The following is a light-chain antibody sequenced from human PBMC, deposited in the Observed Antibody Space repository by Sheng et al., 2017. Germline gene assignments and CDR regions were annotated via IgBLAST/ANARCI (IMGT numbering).Light chain of an antibody. CDR3: NSYAGVNNYV. V-gene: IGLV3-1*01. Sequence: SYELTQPPSVSVSPGQTASITCSGDKLGHKYVCWYQQKPGQSPVLVINQDVRRPSGIPERFSGSNSGNTATLTISGTQAMDEADYYCNSYAGVNNYVFGTGTKVTVL. J-gene: IGLJ1*01. CDR2: QDV. CDR1: KLGHKY.